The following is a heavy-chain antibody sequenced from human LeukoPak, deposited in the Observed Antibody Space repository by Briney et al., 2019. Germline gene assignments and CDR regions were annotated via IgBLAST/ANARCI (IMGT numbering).Heavy chain of an antibody. CDR2: ISTNNGVT. D-gene: IGHD5-12*01. J-gene: IGHJ5*02. CDR3: TKDRLSKWFDP. V-gene: IGHV1-2*02. Sequence: ASVKVSCKASGLTFTGVNFIHWVRQAPGQGPEWMGWISTNNGVTDYARKFQGRVTMTRDTSISTVYMELSRLTSDDMAMYYCTKDRLSKWFDPWGQGTLVTVSS. CDR1: GLTFTGVNF.